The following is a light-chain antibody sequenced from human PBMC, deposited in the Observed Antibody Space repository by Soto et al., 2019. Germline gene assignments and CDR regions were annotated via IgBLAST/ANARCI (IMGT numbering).Light chain of an antibody. Sequence: DIQMTQYPSSVSASVGDRVTITCRASQIINKWLAWYQQKPGKAPTLLIYAASTLQSGVPARFSGSGSGSDFTLTISSLQPEDFATYYCQQANSFPFTFGPGTKVDIK. CDR3: QQANSFPFT. CDR2: AAS. J-gene: IGKJ3*01. CDR1: QIINKW. V-gene: IGKV1-12*02.